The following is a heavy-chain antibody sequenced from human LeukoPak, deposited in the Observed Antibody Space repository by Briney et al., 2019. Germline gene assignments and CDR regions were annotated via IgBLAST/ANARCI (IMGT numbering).Heavy chain of an antibody. Sequence: ASVKVSCKASGYTFTGYYMHWVRQAPGQGLEWMGRINPNSGGTNYAQKFQGRVTMTRDTSISTAYMELSRLRSDDTAVYYCARGEYSSYPKFVYWGQGTLVTVSS. D-gene: IGHD4-11*01. V-gene: IGHV1-2*06. CDR2: INPNSGGT. J-gene: IGHJ4*02. CDR3: ARGEYSSYPKFVY. CDR1: GYTFTGYY.